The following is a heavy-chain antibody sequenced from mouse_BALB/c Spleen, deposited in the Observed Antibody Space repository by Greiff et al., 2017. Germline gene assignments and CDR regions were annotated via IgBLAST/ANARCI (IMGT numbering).Heavy chain of an antibody. V-gene: IGHV2-9*02. J-gene: IGHJ3*01. CDR3: ARARGNSLSWFAY. Sequence: QVQLKQSGPGLVAPSQSLSITCTVSGFSLTSYGVHWVRQPPGKGLEWLGVIWAGGSTNYNSALMSRLSISKDNSKSQVFLKMNSLQTDDTAMYYGARARGNSLSWFAYWGQGTLVTVSA. D-gene: IGHD6-1*01. CDR1: GFSLTSYG. CDR2: IWAGGST.